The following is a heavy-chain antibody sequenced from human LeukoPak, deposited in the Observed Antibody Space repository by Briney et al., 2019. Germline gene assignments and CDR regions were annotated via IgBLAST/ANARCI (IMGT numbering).Heavy chain of an antibody. V-gene: IGHV3-21*01. CDR3: ARDDSGTYSFPTRAFDI. CDR1: GFTFSSFT. Sequence: GGSLRLSCAASGFTFSSFTMNWVRQAPGKGLDWVSSISSSNTYIYYADSVKGRFTISRDNAKNSLYLQMNSLRAEDTAVYYCARDDSGTYSFPTRAFDIWGQGTMVTVSS. D-gene: IGHD5-12*01. J-gene: IGHJ3*02. CDR2: ISSSNTYI.